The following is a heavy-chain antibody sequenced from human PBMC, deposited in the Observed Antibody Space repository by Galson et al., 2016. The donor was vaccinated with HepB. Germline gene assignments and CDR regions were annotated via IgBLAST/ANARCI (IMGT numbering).Heavy chain of an antibody. D-gene: IGHD3-10*01. CDR1: GFTFSHYA. V-gene: IGHV3-23*01. CDR3: VKEGAWFGGDWFDP. J-gene: IGHJ5*01. CDR2: ISGRGGRT. Sequence: SLRLSCAASGFTFSHYAMNWVRQAPGKGLDWVSGISGRGGRTYYGNSVKGRFTISRDTSKNTLNLQMNNLRVEDTAVYYCVKEGAWFGGDWFDPWGQGTLVIVSS.